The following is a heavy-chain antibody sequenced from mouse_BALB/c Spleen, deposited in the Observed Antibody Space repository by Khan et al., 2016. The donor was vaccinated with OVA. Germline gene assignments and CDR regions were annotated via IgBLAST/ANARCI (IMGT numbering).Heavy chain of an antibody. CDR3: TRSGWAAFAY. D-gene: IGHD1-1*02. J-gene: IGHJ3*01. Sequence: VQLQQSGAELVKPGASVKLSCKASGYTFTSYYIYWVKQRPGQGLEWIGGINPSNGGTYFNEKFESKATLTVDKSSSTAFRQVSSLTSEDSAVDYCTRSGWAAFAYWGQGTLVTVSA. CDR2: INPSNGGT. CDR1: GYTFTSYY. V-gene: IGHV1S81*02.